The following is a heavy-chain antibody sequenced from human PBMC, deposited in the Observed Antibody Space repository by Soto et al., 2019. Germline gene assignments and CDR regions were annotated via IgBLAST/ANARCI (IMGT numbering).Heavy chain of an antibody. CDR3: ARGSSSSWYQSY. J-gene: IGHJ4*02. D-gene: IGHD6-13*01. CDR1: GDSISSGGYY. V-gene: IGHV4-31*03. CDR2: FYYSGST. Sequence: SETLSLTCTVSGDSISSGGYYWSWIRQHPGKGLEWIGYFYYSGSTYYNPSLKSRVTISVDTSKNQFSLKLSSVTAADTAVYYCARGSSSSWYQSYWGQGTLVTVSS.